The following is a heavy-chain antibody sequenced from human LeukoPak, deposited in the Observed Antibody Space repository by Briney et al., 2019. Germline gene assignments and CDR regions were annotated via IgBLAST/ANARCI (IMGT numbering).Heavy chain of an antibody. J-gene: IGHJ4*02. CDR3: ARRTITAGGDCLDG. CDR2: ISGSGGNT. CDR1: GFTFSNYA. Sequence: GGSLRLSCAASGFTFSNYAMSWVRQAPGKGLEWLSVISGSGGNTHYADSVKGRLTISRDTSKNTLYLQIDSLTTDDTAIYYCARRTITAGGDCLDGWGQGTLITVSS. V-gene: IGHV3-23*01. D-gene: IGHD2-21*02.